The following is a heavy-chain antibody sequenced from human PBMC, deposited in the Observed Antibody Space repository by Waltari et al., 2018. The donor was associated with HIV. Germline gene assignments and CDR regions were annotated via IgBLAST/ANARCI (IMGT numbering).Heavy chain of an antibody. CDR1: GFILRDFA. Sequence: QVQLVESGGGLVQPGGSLRTSGADSGFILRDFAIHWVRQAPGKGLEWVAVISRDGSSKYYADSVQGRFTISRDNSKNSLHLHMNSLRPKDTAVYYCAREGIVAAPFDFWGLGTLVTVSS. D-gene: IGHD2-15*01. CDR3: AREGIVAAPFDF. CDR2: ISRDGSSK. V-gene: IGHV3-30*01. J-gene: IGHJ4*02.